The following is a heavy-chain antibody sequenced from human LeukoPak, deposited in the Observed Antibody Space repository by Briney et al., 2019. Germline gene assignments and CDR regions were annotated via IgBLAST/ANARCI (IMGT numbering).Heavy chain of an antibody. Sequence: GGSLRLSCAASGFTFSSYAMHWVRQAPGKGLEWVAVISYDGSNKYYADSVKGRFTISRDNSKNTLYLQMNSLRAEDTAVYYCARDKYGSGSYSYYFDYWGQGTLVTVSS. CDR1: GFTFSSYA. V-gene: IGHV3-30-3*01. CDR3: ARDKYGSGSYSYYFDY. J-gene: IGHJ4*02. D-gene: IGHD3-10*01. CDR2: ISYDGSNK.